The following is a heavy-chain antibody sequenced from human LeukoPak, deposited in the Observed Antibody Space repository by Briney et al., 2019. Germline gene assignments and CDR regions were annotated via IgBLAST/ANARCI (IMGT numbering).Heavy chain of an antibody. V-gene: IGHV4-61*01. J-gene: IGHJ4*02. D-gene: IGHD3-22*01. Sequence: SETLSLTCTVSGGSVSSGSYYWSWIRQPPGKGLEWIGEINHSGSTNYNPSLKSRVTISVDTSKNQFSLKLSSVTAADTAVYYCAREAYDSSGYYYVGLLAPTQIFDYWGQGTLVTVSS. CDR2: INHSGST. CDR1: GGSVSSGSYY. CDR3: AREAYDSSGYYYVGLLAPTQIFDY.